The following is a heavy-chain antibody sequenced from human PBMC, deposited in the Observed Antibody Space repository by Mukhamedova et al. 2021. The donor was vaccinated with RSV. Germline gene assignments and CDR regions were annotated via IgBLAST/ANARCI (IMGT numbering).Heavy chain of an antibody. D-gene: IGHD5-18*01. J-gene: IGHJ4*02. CDR3: ARPVETAIDY. CDR2: IYPGDSDT. Sequence: MGGKGLEWMGIIYPGDSDTRYSPSFQGQVTISADKSISTDYLQWSSLKASDTAMYYCARPVETAIDYWGQGTLVTVSS. V-gene: IGHV5-51*01.